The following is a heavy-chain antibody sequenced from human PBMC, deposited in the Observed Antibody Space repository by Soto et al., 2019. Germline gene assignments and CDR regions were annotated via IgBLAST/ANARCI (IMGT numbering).Heavy chain of an antibody. CDR1: GFTFSIYW. D-gene: IGHD7-27*01. J-gene: IGHJ4*02. CDR2: INQGGSET. V-gene: IGHV3-7*03. Sequence: GGSLRLSCAASGFTFSIYWMSGVRQAPGKGLESVANINQGGSETYSVDSVKGRFTISRDNAKNSLYLQMNSLRVEDTAVYFCARADWGSLDQWGQGTLVTVSS. CDR3: ARADWGSLDQ.